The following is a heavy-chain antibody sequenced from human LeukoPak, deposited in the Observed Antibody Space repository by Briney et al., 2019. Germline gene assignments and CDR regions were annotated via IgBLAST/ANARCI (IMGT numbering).Heavy chain of an antibody. Sequence: ASVKVSCKVSGYTLTEISMHWVRQAPGKGLEWMGGFDPEDGETIYAQKFQGRVTMTEDTSTDTAYMELSSLRSEDTAVYYCATFRITMIVVAPRYFDYWGQGTLVTVSS. CDR2: FDPEDGET. V-gene: IGHV1-24*01. D-gene: IGHD3-22*01. CDR3: ATFRITMIVVAPRYFDY. J-gene: IGHJ4*02. CDR1: GYTLTEIS.